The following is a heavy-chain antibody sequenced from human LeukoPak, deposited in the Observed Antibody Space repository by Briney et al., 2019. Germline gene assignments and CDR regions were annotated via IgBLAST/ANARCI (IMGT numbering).Heavy chain of an antibody. V-gene: IGHV3-21*01. D-gene: IGHD3-10*01. CDR1: GFTFGSYS. J-gene: IGHJ6*02. Sequence: SGGSLRLSCAASGFTFGSYSMNWVRQAPGKGLEWVSCITSSSSYIYYADSVKGRFTISRDNAKNSLYLQMNSLRAEDTAVYYCARTQSGPIEAYYYGMDVWGQETTVTVSS. CDR3: ARTQSGPIEAYYYGMDV. CDR2: ITSSSSYI.